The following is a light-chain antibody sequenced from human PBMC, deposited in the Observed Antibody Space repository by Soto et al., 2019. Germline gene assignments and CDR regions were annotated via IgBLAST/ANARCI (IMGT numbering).Light chain of an antibody. CDR1: QRVSSNF. CDR3: QQYGSSPRT. CDR2: GAS. V-gene: IGKV3-20*01. J-gene: IGKJ1*01. Sequence: EIVLPQSPGTLSLSPGERATLSCRASQRVSSNFLAWYQQKPGQAPRLLIYGASNRATGIPDKFNGSGSGTDFTLTISRLEPEDFAMYYCQQYGSSPRTFGQGTKVDIK.